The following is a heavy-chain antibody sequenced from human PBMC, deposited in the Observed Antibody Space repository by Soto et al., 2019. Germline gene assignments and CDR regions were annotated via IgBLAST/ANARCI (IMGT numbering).Heavy chain of an antibody. D-gene: IGHD2-15*01. J-gene: IGHJ5*02. CDR3: ARGIATGQLDP. Sequence: QVQLVQSGAEVKKPGASVKISCKASGYTFTRYTMNWARQAPGQRLEWMGWINPDNGNTKSSQKFQDRVIITRDTSASTAYMDLSSLRSEDTAVYYCARGIATGQLDPWGQGTLVTGSS. V-gene: IGHV1-3*01. CDR2: INPDNGNT. CDR1: GYTFTRYT.